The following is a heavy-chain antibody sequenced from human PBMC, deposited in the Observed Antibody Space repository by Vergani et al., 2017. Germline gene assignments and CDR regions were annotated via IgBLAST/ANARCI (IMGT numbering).Heavy chain of an antibody. CDR1: GGSLSGYF. J-gene: IGHJ4*02. CDR2: ITAIGSA. D-gene: IGHD3-10*01. V-gene: IGHV4-34*02. Sequence: QVHLQQRGAAVLKPSETLSLTCGVIGGSLSGYFWSWIRQSPGRGLEWIGEITAIGSAKYSPSATSRVTISVDTSRGEFTLTVTSVTAADTGLYFCASRRPRLNLGSKSNAGTFDSWGRGTLVAVCS. CDR3: ASRRPRLNLGSKSNAGTFDS.